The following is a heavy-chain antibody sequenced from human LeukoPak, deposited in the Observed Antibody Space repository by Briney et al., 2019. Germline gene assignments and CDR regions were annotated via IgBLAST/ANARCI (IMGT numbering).Heavy chain of an antibody. J-gene: IGHJ3*02. CDR2: INAGNGNT. CDR3: ARYCSGGSCYSRDAFDI. CDR1: GYTFTSYA. Sequence: ASVKVSCKASGYTFTSYAMHWVRQAPGQRLEWMGWINAGNGNTKYSQKFQGRVTITRDTSASTAYMELSSLRSEDTAVYYCARYCSGGSCYSRDAFDIWGQGTMVTVSP. V-gene: IGHV1-3*01. D-gene: IGHD2-15*01.